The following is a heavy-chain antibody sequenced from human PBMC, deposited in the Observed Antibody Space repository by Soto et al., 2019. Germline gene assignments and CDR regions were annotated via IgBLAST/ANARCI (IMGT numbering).Heavy chain of an antibody. CDR2: ISYHGSNK. Sequence: QVQLVESGGGVVQPGRSLRLSWAASGFTFSSYAMHWVRRAPGKGLEWVAVISYHGSNKYYADSVKGRFTISRDNSKNTLYLQRNSLRAEDTAVYYCARVPVAYCGGDCRTFDYWGQGTLVTVSS. V-gene: IGHV3-30-3*01. CDR1: GFTFSSYA. J-gene: IGHJ4*02. D-gene: IGHD2-21*02. CDR3: ARVPVAYCGGDCRTFDY.